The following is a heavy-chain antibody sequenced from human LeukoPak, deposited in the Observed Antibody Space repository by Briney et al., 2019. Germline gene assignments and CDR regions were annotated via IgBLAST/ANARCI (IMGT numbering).Heavy chain of an antibody. Sequence: PSETLSLTCAVYGGSFSGYYWSWIRQPPGKGLEWIGEINHSGSTNYNPSLKSRVTISVDTSKNQFSLKLSSVTAADTAVYYCARGRRTFNYYYYYMDVWGKGTTVTVSS. CDR1: GGSFSGYY. CDR2: INHSGST. CDR3: ARGRRTFNYYYYYMDV. V-gene: IGHV4-34*01. J-gene: IGHJ6*03. D-gene: IGHD3-3*02.